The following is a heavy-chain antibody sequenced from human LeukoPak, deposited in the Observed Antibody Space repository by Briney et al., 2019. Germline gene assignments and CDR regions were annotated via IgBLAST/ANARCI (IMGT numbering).Heavy chain of an antibody. Sequence: SETLSLTCTVSGGSISSYYWSWIRQPPGKGLEWIGYIYYSGSTNYNPSLESRVTISVDTSKNQFSLKLSSVTAADTAVYYCARGITMIAHRYYFDYWGQGTLVAVSS. D-gene: IGHD3-22*01. CDR2: IYYSGST. J-gene: IGHJ4*02. CDR3: ARGITMIAHRYYFDY. V-gene: IGHV4-59*01. CDR1: GGSISSYY.